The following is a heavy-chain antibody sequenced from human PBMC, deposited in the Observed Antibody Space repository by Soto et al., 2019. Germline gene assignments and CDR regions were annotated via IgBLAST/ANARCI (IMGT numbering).Heavy chain of an antibody. V-gene: IGHV5-51*01. J-gene: IGHJ4*02. D-gene: IGHD2-21*01. Sequence: GESLKISCKASGYSFTTYWIGWVRQMPGKGLEWMGIIYPGDSDTRYSPSFQGQVTISADRSISTAYLQWSSLKASDTAMYYRERASWKFVDPYYLDYWGQGTQVTVSS. CDR2: IYPGDSDT. CDR3: ERASWKFVDPYYLDY. CDR1: GYSFTTYW.